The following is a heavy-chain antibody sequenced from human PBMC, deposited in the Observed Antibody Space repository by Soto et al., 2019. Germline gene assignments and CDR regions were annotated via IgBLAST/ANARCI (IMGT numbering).Heavy chain of an antibody. CDR1: GFTFSSYA. D-gene: IGHD3-3*01. CDR3: AKDSSYYDFWSGYYVVPYFDY. Sequence: GGSLRLSCAASGFTFSSYAMSWVRQAPGKGLEWVSAISGSGGSTYYADSVKGRFTISRDNSKNTLYLQMNSLRAEDTVVYYCAKDSSYYDFWSGYYVVPYFDYWGQGTLVTVSS. J-gene: IGHJ4*02. CDR2: ISGSGGST. V-gene: IGHV3-23*01.